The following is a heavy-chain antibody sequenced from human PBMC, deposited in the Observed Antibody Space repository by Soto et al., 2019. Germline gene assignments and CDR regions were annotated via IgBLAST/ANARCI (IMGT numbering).Heavy chain of an antibody. J-gene: IGHJ5*02. CDR2: INTNSGNS. CDR1: GYPFTNYG. V-gene: IGHV1-18*01. D-gene: IGHD3-16*01. Sequence: QVQLVQSGAEVKKPGASVKVSCKASGYPFTNYGIAWVRQAPGQGLEWMGWINTNSGNSFYTENLKGRVSITTDTSTSTAHMQLKNLRSDDTAVYYCARTVGATSYSWFAPWGQGTLVTVSS. CDR3: ARTVGATSYSWFAP.